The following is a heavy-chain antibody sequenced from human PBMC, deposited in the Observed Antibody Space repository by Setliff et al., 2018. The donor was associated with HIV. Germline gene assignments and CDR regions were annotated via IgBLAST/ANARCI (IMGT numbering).Heavy chain of an antibody. Sequence: GGSLRLSCAASGFTFSSYTLHWVRQAPGKGLEWVANINQDGSAKDYVDSVKGRFTISRDNAKKSLYLQMNSLRADDTAVYYCARAFSGYYFDYWGQGTLVTVSS. CDR2: INQDGSAK. J-gene: IGHJ4*02. D-gene: IGHD3-3*01. V-gene: IGHV3-7*01. CDR1: GFTFSSYT. CDR3: ARAFSGYYFDY.